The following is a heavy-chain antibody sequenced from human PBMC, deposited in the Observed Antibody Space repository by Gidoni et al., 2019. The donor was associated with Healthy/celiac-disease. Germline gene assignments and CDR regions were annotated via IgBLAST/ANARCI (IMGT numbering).Heavy chain of an antibody. Sequence: QVQLQQWGAGLLQPSETLSLTCAVYGGSFSGYYWRWIRQPPGKGLEWIGELNHSGSTNYNPSLKSRVTISVDTSKNQFSRKLSSVTAADTAVYYCARASPSTIWQLGFDLYWYFDLWGRGTLVTVSS. V-gene: IGHV4-34*01. D-gene: IGHD6-6*01. CDR3: ARASPSTIWQLGFDLYWYFDL. J-gene: IGHJ2*01. CDR2: LNHSGST. CDR1: GGSFSGYY.